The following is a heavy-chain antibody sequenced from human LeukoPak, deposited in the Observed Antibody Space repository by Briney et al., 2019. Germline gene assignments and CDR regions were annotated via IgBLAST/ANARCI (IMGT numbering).Heavy chain of an antibody. CDR1: GFAFTSYG. CDR2: ISAYNGNT. CDR3: AREPKSLGDLFYIDY. V-gene: IGHV1-18*01. D-gene: IGHD3-16*01. J-gene: IGHJ4*02. Sequence: ASVKVSCKASGFAFTSYGISWVRQAPGQGLEWMGWISAYNGNTHYAQKFQGRVTMTTDTSASTAHMELRSLTSDDTAVYYCAREPKSLGDLFYIDYWGQGMLVAVSS.